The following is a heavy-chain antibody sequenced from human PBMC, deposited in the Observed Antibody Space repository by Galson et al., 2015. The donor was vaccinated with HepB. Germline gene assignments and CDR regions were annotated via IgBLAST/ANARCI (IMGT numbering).Heavy chain of an antibody. Sequence: SLRLSCAVSGFTVSSNYMSWVRQAPGKGLEWVSIIYSGGRTYYADSVKGRFTISRDTSRNTFYIQMNNLRAEDTAVYYCACSGNYYGVDHWGQGTLVTVSS. D-gene: IGHD3-22*01. CDR3: ACSGNYYGVDH. CDR1: GFTVSSNY. J-gene: IGHJ4*02. CDR2: IYSGGRT. V-gene: IGHV3-53*01.